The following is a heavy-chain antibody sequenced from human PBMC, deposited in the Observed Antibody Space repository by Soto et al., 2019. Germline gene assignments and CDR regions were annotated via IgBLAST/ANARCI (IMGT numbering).Heavy chain of an antibody. Sequence: PSETLSLTCAVYGGSFRGYYWSWIRQPPGKGLEWIGEINHSGSTNYNPSLKSRVTISVDTSKNQFSLKLSSVTAADTAVYYCARGEGVILTTVTMIDIWGQGTMVTVSS. J-gene: IGHJ3*02. V-gene: IGHV4-34*01. CDR3: ARGEGVILTTVTMIDI. D-gene: IGHD4-17*01. CDR1: GGSFRGYY. CDR2: INHSGST.